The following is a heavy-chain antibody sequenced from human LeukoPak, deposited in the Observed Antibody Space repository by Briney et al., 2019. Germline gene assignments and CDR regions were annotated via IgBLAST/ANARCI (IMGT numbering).Heavy chain of an antibody. CDR2: INTNTGNP. Sequence: GASVKVSCKASGYTFTSYVMNWVRQAPGQGLEWMGWINTNTGNPTYAQGFTGRFVFSLDTSVSTAYLQISSLKAEDTAVYYCARGGIVVVPAVINWFDPWGQGTLVTVSP. D-gene: IGHD2-2*01. CDR3: ARGGIVVVPAVINWFDP. V-gene: IGHV7-4-1*02. CDR1: GYTFTSYV. J-gene: IGHJ5*02.